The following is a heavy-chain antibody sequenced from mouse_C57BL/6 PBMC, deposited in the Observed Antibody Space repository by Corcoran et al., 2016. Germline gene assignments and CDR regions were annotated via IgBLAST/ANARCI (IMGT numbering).Heavy chain of an antibody. Sequence: DVQLQESGPGLVKPSQSLSLTCSVTGYSITSGYYWNWIRQFPGNKLEWMGYISYDGSNNSNPSLKNRISITRDTSKNQFFLKLNSVTTEDTATYYCARGGGFAYWGQGTLITVSA. J-gene: IGHJ3*01. V-gene: IGHV3-6*01. CDR1: GYSITSGYY. CDR3: ARGGGFAY. CDR2: ISYDGSN.